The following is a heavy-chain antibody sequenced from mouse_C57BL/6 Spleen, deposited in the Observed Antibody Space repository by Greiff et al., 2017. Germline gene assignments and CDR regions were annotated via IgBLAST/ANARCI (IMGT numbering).Heavy chain of an antibody. CDR2: IRNKANNHAT. V-gene: IGHV6-6*01. D-gene: IGHD2-5*01. CDR1: GFTFSDAW. J-gene: IGHJ3*01. CDR3: TRPHAYYSNSWLAY. Sequence: EVKLVESGGGLVQPGGSMTLSCAASGFTFSDAWMDWVRQSPEKGLEWVAEIRNKANNHATYYAESVKGRFTISSDDSKSSVYLQMNSLRAEDTGIYYCTRPHAYYSNSWLAYWGQGTLVTVSA.